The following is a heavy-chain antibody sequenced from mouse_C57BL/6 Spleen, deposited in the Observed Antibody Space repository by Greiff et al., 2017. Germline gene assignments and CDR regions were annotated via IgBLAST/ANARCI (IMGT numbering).Heavy chain of an antibody. CDR1: GYTFTDYE. Sequence: QVQLQQSGAELVRPGASVTLSCTASGYTFTDYEMHWVKQTPVHGLEWIGAIDPETGGTAYNQKFKGKAILTADKSSSPPYMELLSLTSEDAAVYYYTIKCGSVYGYFDVWGTGTTVTVSS. J-gene: IGHJ1*03. CDR2: IDPETGGT. CDR3: TIKCGSVYGYFDV. V-gene: IGHV1-15*01. D-gene: IGHD1-1*01.